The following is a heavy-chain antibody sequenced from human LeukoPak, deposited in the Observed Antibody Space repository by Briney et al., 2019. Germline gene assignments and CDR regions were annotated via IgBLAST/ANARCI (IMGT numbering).Heavy chain of an antibody. J-gene: IGHJ3*02. D-gene: IGHD1-26*01. CDR1: GLTVSSNY. Sequence: GGSLRLSCAASGLTVSSNYMSWVRQAPGKGPEWVSIIVSGGTTYYTDSVRGRFTISRDNSKNTLCLQMNSLRAEDTALYYCARTIVGAAHDAFDIWGPGTMVTVSS. CDR3: ARTIVGAAHDAFDI. CDR2: IVSGGTT. V-gene: IGHV3-66*01.